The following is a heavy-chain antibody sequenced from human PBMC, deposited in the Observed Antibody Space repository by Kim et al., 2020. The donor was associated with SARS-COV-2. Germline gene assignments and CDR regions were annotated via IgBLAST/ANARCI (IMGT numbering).Heavy chain of an antibody. J-gene: IGHJ5*02. V-gene: IGHV7-4-1*02. Sequence: ASVKVSCRGSGYSFTNHAINWVRQAPGQGLEWMGWIDTSTGTPTYAQGFTGRFVFSLDTSVTTAYLQITSLKTEDTALYFCARDHCTNTSRFDPWGQGTLITVSS. D-gene: IGHD2-8*01. CDR2: IDTSTGTP. CDR1: GYSFTNHA. CDR3: ARDHCTNTSRFDP.